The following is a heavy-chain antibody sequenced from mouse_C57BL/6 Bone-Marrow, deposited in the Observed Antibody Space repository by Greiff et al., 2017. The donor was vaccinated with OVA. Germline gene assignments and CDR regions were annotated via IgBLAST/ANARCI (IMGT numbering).Heavy chain of an antibody. D-gene: IGHD1-1*01. CDR2: IDREDGDN. J-gene: IGHJ4*01. Sequence: EVQLQQSGAELVRPGASVKLSCTASGFNFNDYYMHWVKQRPEQGLEWIGRIDREDGDNEYAPKFQGKAIMTADTSSNTAYLQLSSLTYEDTAVYYCTLYDSRRSPYDMEYWGHGASVTVSS. CDR3: TLYDSRRSPYDMEY. V-gene: IGHV14-1*01. CDR1: GFNFNDYY.